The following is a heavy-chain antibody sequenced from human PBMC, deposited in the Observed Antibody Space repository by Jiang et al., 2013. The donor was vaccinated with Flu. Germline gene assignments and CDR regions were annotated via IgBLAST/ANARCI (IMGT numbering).Heavy chain of an antibody. V-gene: IGHV4-34*01. CDR2: INHSGST. CDR3: ARGGVIAAARPRTLGNFDL. CDR1: GGSFSGYY. J-gene: IGHJ2*01. D-gene: IGHD6-13*01. Sequence: GSGLVKPSETLSLTCAVYGGSFSGYYWSWIRQPPGKGLEWIGEINHSGSTNYNPSLKSRVTISVDTSKNQFSLKLSSVTAADTAVYYCARGGVIAAARPRTLGNFDLWGRGTLVTVSS.